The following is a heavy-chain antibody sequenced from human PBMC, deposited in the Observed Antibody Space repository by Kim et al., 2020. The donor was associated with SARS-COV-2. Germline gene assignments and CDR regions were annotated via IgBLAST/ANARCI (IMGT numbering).Heavy chain of an antibody. J-gene: IGHJ4*02. V-gene: IGHV4-59*01. D-gene: IGHD6-19*01. CDR3: ARERHIAVAGGSFDY. Sequence: PARNGRVTISVETSKNQFSLKLSSVTAADTTVYYCARERHIAVAGGSFDYWGQGTLVTVSS.